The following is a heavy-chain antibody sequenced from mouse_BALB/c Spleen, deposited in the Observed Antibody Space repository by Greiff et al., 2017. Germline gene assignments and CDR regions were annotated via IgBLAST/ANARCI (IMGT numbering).Heavy chain of an antibody. Sequence: VKLVESGAELVMPGASVKMSCKASGYTFTDYWMHWVKQRPGQGLEWIGAIDTSDSYTSYNQKFKGKATLTVDESSSTAYMQLSSLTSEDSAVYYCARYYGNLDYWGQGTTLTVSS. J-gene: IGHJ2*01. D-gene: IGHD2-1*01. CDR2: IDTSDSYT. CDR3: ARYYGNLDY. V-gene: IGHV1-69*01. CDR1: GYTFTDYW.